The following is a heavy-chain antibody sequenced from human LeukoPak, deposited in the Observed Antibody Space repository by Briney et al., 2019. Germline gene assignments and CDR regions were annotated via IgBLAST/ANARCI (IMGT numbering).Heavy chain of an antibody. D-gene: IGHD2-2*01. V-gene: IGHV3-21*01. CDR2: ISSSSSYI. J-gene: IGHJ3*02. CDR3: VPLGYCSSTSCRSDAFDI. CDR1: GFTFSSYS. Sequence: PGGSLRLSXAASGFTFSSYSMNWVRQAPGKGLEWVSSISSSSSYIYYADSVKGRFTISRDNAKNSLYLQMNSLRAEDTAVYYCVPLGYCSSTSCRSDAFDIWGQGTMVTVSS.